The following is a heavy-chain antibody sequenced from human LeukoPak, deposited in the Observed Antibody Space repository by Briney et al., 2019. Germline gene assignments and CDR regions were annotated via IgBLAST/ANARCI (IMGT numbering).Heavy chain of an antibody. CDR2: IHYTGST. V-gene: IGHV4-59*08. CDR1: GGSTSSYY. J-gene: IGHJ4*02. Sequence: SETLSLTCTVSGGSTSSYYWSWIRQPPGKGLEWIGYIHYTGSTNYNPSLKSRVTISVDTSKNQFSLQLSSVTATDTAVYFCARHSSSWYPDYWGQGTLVTVSS. CDR3: ARHSSSWYPDY. D-gene: IGHD6-13*01.